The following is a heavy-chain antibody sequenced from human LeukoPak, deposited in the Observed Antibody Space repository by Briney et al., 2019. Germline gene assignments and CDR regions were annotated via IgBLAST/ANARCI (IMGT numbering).Heavy chain of an antibody. V-gene: IGHV3-23*01. Sequence: ASLRLFCAASGFTFSKDGMSWVRQAPGKGLEWVSTVNDNGANTHYADSVKGRFTISRDNSRNTLLLEMNSLRADDTALYYCTKGDGGYYPIDNWGQGTLVIVSS. CDR2: VNDNGANT. CDR1: GFTFSKDG. J-gene: IGHJ4*02. CDR3: TKGDGGYYPIDN. D-gene: IGHD1-26*01.